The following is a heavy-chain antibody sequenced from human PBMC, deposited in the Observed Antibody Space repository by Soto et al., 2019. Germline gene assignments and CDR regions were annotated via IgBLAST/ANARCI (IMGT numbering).Heavy chain of an antibody. CDR1: GYIFDNYW. CDR2: IDPGDSDT. D-gene: IGHD2-21*02. Sequence: EVQLVQSGAEVKKAGESLKISCRGTGYIFDNYWIGWVRQKPGKGPEWMGLIDPGDSDTRYTPSLNGHVTISVGTSLCFAYPQRSSLKASDTAMYFCVRLGNPGIVVATDWGQGTLVTVSS. J-gene: IGHJ1*01. CDR3: VRLGNPGIVVATD. V-gene: IGHV5-51*01.